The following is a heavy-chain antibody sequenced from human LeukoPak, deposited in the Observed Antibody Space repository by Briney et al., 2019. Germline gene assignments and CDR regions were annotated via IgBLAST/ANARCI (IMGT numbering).Heavy chain of an antibody. CDR3: ARDASPVAVAGYLDH. Sequence: GALRLSCAASGFTLNSYSMDWVRQAPGKGLEYVAAISSNGINTYYARSVRGRFTISRDNSKNTLYLQMGSLTGDDMAVYYCARDASPVAVAGYLDHWGQGTLVTVSS. D-gene: IGHD6-19*01. V-gene: IGHV3-64*01. J-gene: IGHJ4*02. CDR2: ISSNGINT. CDR1: GFTLNSYS.